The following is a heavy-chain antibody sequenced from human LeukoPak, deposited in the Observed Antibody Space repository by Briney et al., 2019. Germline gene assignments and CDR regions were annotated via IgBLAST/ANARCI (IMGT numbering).Heavy chain of an antibody. CDR2: ISSSGSTI. Sequence: GGSLRLSCAASGFTFSSYEMNWVRQAPGKGLEWVSYISSSGSTIYYADSVKGRFTISRDNAKNSLYLQMNSLRAEDTAVYYCARDGYNHFDHWGQGTLVTVSS. D-gene: IGHD5-24*01. CDR3: ARDGYNHFDH. J-gene: IGHJ4*02. V-gene: IGHV3-48*03. CDR1: GFTFSSYE.